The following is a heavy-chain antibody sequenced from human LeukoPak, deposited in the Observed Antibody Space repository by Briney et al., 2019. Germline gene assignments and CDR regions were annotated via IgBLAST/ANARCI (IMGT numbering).Heavy chain of an antibody. CDR1: GGTFSSYA. D-gene: IGHD2-15*01. J-gene: IGHJ6*03. CDR3: ARAQLGYCSGGSCYIGHYYYYMDV. CDR2: IIPIFGTA. Sequence: LVKVSCTASGGTFSSYAISWVRQAPGQGLEWMGGIIPIFGTANYAQKFQGRVTITTDESTSTAYMELSSLRSEDTAVYYCARAQLGYCSGGSCYIGHYYYYMDVWGKGTTVTVSS. V-gene: IGHV1-69*05.